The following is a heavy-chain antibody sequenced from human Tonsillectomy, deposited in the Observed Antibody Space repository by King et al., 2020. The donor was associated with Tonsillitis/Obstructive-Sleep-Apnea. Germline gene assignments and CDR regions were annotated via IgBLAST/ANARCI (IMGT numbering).Heavy chain of an antibody. CDR3: TTDSPYYDYYYYMDV. CDR1: GFTFSNAW. V-gene: IGHV3-15*01. Sequence: VQLVESGGGLVKPGGSLRLSCAASGFTFSNAWMSWVRQAPGKGLEWVGRIKSKTDGGTTDYAAPVKGRFTISRDDSKNTLYLQMNSLKTEDTAVYYCTTDSPYYDYYYYMDVWGKGTTVTVSS. J-gene: IGHJ6*03. CDR2: IKSKTDGGTT.